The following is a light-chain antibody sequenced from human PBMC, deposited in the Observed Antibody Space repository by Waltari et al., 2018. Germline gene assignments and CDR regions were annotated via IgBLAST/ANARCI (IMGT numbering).Light chain of an antibody. CDR3: QSGDSTGTFYV. J-gene: IGLJ1*01. V-gene: IGLV3-25*03. CDR1: KLPNQI. Sequence: SAELTQPPSVSVSPGQTARIPRPGDKLPNQILYWYQQKPGQAPVLLIFKDSERPSGNPERFSGSSSGTTVTLTISGVQTEDEADYYCQSGDSTGTFYVFGSGTKVTV. CDR2: KDS.